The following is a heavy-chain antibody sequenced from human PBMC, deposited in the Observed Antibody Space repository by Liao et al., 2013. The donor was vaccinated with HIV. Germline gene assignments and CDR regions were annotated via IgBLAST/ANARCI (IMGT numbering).Heavy chain of an antibody. J-gene: IGHJ4*02. V-gene: IGHV4-59*01. CDR3: ARGAGDLDY. CDR2: VSYSGGA. CDR1: GGSISSYF. Sequence: QVQLQESGPGLVKPSQTLSLTCTVSGGSISSYFWNWIRQSPGKGLEWIGSVSYSGGANYNPSLKIRVTISVDTTTNRFSLKMNSVTAVDTAIYYCARGAGDLDYWGQGXLVTVSS.